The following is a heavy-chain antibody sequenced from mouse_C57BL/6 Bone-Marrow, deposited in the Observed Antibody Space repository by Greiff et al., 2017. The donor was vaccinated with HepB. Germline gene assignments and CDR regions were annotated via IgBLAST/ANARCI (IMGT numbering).Heavy chain of an antibody. CDR2: ISYDGSN. J-gene: IGHJ4*01. CDR3: ARDRGAPSLMDY. CDR1: GYSITSGYY. V-gene: IGHV3-6*01. Sequence: EVQLQQSGPGLVKPSQSLSLTCSVTGYSITSGYYWNWIRQFPGNKLEWMGYISYDGSNNYNPSLKNRISITRDTSKNQFFLKLNSVTTEDTATYYCARDRGAPSLMDYWGQGTSVTVSS. D-gene: IGHD3-1*01.